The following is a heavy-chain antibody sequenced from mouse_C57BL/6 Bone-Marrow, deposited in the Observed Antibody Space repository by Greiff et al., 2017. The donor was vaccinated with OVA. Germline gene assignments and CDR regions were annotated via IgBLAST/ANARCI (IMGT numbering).Heavy chain of an antibody. V-gene: IGHV1-72*01. CDR1: GYTFTSYW. J-gene: IGHJ3*01. D-gene: IGHD1-1*01. CDR2: IDPNSGGT. Sequence: QVQLQQPGAELVKPGASVKLSCKASGYTFTSYWMHWVKQRPGRGLEWIGRIDPNSGGTKYNEKFKSKATLTVDKPSSTAYMQLSSLTSEVSAVYYCARSSASYYYGSSYLAWFAYWGQGTLVTVSA. CDR3: ARSSASYYYGSSYLAWFAY.